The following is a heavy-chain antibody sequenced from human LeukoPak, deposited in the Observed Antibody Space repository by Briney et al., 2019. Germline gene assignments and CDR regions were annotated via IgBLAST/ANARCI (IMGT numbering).Heavy chain of an antibody. Sequence: PSETLSLTCAVYGGSFSGYYWSWIRQPPGKGLEWIGEINHSGSTNYNPSLKSRVTISVDTSKNQFSLKVSSVTAADTAVYYCAGVSHYDFWSGYYRFEDERGSKNFDYWGQGTLVTVSS. J-gene: IGHJ4*02. CDR2: INHSGST. CDR1: GGSFSGYY. CDR3: AGVSHYDFWSGYYRFEDERGSKNFDY. V-gene: IGHV4-34*01. D-gene: IGHD3-3*01.